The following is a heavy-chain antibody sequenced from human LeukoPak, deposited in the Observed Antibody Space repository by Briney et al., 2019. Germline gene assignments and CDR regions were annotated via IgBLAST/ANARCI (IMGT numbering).Heavy chain of an antibody. CDR1: GFTFSSYW. D-gene: IGHD3-22*01. V-gene: IGHV3-74*01. CDR3: ARSVYDSGGYYRVLDY. J-gene: IGHJ4*02. Sequence: SGGSLRLSCAASGFTFSSYWMHWVRQAPGKGLVWVSRIDSDGGTTSYADSVKGRFTISRDNAKNTLYLQMNSLRAEDTAVYYCARSVYDSGGYYRVLDYWGQGTLVTVSS. CDR2: IDSDGGTT.